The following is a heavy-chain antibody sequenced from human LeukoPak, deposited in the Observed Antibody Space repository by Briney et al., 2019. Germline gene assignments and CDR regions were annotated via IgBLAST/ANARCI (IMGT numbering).Heavy chain of an antibody. CDR2: INHSGST. CDR3: ASNLPFDY. CDR1: GGSFSGYY. J-gene: IGHJ4*02. Sequence: PSETLSLTCAVYGGSFSGYYWSWIRQPPGKGLEWIGEINHSGSTNYNPSLKSRVTISVDTSKNQFSLKLSSATAADTAVYYCASNLPFDYWGQGTLVTVSS. D-gene: IGHD1-1*01. V-gene: IGHV4-34*01.